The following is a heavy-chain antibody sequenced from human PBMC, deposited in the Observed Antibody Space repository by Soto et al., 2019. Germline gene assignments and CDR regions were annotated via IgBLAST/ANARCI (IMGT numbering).Heavy chain of an antibody. CDR3: TTRSYYDSSGPPVDY. CDR2: IKSKTDGGTT. J-gene: IGHJ4*02. Sequence: GGSLRLSCAASGFTFSNAWMSWVRQAPGKGLEWVGRIKSKTDGGTTDYAAPLKGRFTISRDDSKNTLYLQMNSLKTEDTAVYYCTTRSYYDSSGPPVDYWGQGTLATVSS. V-gene: IGHV3-15*01. D-gene: IGHD3-22*01. CDR1: GFTFSNAW.